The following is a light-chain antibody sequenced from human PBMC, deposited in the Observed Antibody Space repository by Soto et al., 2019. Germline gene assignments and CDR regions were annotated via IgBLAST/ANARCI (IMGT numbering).Light chain of an antibody. CDR2: EVT. J-gene: IGLJ1*01. CDR1: SGDIGSYNR. V-gene: IGLV2-14*01. CDR3: SSYTNINTRACV. Sequence: QSALTQPASVSGSPGQSITISCTGTSGDIGSYNRVSWYQQHPGKAPKLIIYEVTDRPSGVSNRFSGSKYGNTASLTISGLQAEDEAEYYCSSYTNINTRACVFGPGTKVTV.